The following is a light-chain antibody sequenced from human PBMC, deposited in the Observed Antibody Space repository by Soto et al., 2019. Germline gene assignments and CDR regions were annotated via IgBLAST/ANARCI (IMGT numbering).Light chain of an antibody. J-gene: IGKJ2*01. CDR3: QQYGSSRT. Sequence: EIVLTQSPGTLSLSPGERATLSCRASQSVSSSYLAWYQQKPGQAPRLLIYGASSRATGVPDRFSGSGSGTDFTLTISRLEPEDFAVYDCQQYGSSRTFGQGTKLESK. CDR2: GAS. V-gene: IGKV3-20*01. CDR1: QSVSSSY.